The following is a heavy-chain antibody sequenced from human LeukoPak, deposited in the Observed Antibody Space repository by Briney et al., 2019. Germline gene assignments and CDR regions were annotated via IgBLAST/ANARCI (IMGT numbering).Heavy chain of an antibody. V-gene: IGHV3-74*01. D-gene: IGHD5-24*01. CDR2: ISHDGII. J-gene: IGHJ4*02. Sequence: QPGGSLRLSCETAGFTFSSYVMHWVRRTPGKGLVWVSRISHDGIISYADSVKGRFTISRDNAKNTLILQMNSLRVEDTAVYYYARDWVYKIDYWGRGTLVTVSS. CDR1: GFTFSSYV. CDR3: ARDWVYKIDY.